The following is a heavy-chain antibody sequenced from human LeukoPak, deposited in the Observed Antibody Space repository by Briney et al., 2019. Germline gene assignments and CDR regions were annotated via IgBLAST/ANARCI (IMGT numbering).Heavy chain of an antibody. CDR2: IYPGDSDT. V-gene: IGHV5-51*01. CDR1: GYSFTSYW. D-gene: IGHD6-13*01. CDR3: ARSPGYSSINNWFDP. J-gene: IGHJ5*02. Sequence: GESLKISFKGSGYSFTSYWIGWVRPMPGKGLGWMGIIYPGDSDTRYSPSFQGQVTISADKSIRTAYLQWSSLKASDTAMYYCARSPGYSSINNWFDPWGQGTLVTVSS.